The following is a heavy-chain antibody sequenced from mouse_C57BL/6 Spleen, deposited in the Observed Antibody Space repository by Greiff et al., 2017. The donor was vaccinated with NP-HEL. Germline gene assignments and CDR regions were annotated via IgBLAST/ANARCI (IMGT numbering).Heavy chain of an antibody. CDR1: GFTFSDYG. V-gene: IGHV5-17*01. CDR2: ISSGSSTI. D-gene: IGHD1-1*01. CDR3: TMALHWHRDF. J-gene: IGHJ2*01. Sequence: EVKLVESGGGLVKPGGSLKLSCAASGFTFSDYGMHWVRQAPEKGLEWVAYISSGSSTIYYADTVKGRFTISRDNAKNTLFLQMTSLRSVATAMYYCTMALHWHRDFWGQGTTLTVPS.